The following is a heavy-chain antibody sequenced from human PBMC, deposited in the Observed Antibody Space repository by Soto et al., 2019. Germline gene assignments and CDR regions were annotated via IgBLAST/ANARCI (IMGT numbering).Heavy chain of an antibody. CDR3: AGERLEGYCSSTSCSNWFDT. CDR2: IIPIFGTA. Sequence: SVKVSCKASGGTFSSYAISWVRQAPGQGLEWMGGIIPIFGTANYAQKFQGRVTITADESTSTAYMELSSLRSEDTAVYYCAGERLEGYCSSTSCSNWFDTWGQGTLVTVSS. J-gene: IGHJ5*02. CDR1: GGTFSSYA. V-gene: IGHV1-69*13. D-gene: IGHD2-2*01.